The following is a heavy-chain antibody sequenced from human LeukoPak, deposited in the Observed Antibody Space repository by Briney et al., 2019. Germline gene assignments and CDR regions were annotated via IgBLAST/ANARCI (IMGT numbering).Heavy chain of an antibody. Sequence: ASVKVSCKASGGTFSSYAINWVRQATGQGLEWMGWMNPNSGNTGYAQKFQGRVTMTRNTSISTAYMELSSLRSEDTAVYYCARGSRNAESYTGPFDYWGQGTLVTVSS. V-gene: IGHV1-8*02. CDR3: ARGSRNAESYTGPFDY. CDR2: MNPNSGNT. CDR1: GGTFSSYA. J-gene: IGHJ4*02. D-gene: IGHD1-26*01.